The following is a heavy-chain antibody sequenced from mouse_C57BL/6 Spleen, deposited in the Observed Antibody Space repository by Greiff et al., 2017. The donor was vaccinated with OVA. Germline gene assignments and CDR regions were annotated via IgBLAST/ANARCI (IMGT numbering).Heavy chain of an antibody. CDR1: GYTFTDYN. V-gene: IGHV1-22*01. D-gene: IGHD2-5*01. CDR2: INPNNGGT. CDR3: ARDYYSNYDYYAMDY. Sequence: VQLKQSGPELVKPGASVKMSCKASGYTFTDYNMHWVKQSHGKSLEWIGYINPNNGGTSYNQKFKGKATLTVNKSSSTAYMELRSLTSEDSAVYYCARDYYSNYDYYAMDYWGQGTSDTVSS. J-gene: IGHJ4*01.